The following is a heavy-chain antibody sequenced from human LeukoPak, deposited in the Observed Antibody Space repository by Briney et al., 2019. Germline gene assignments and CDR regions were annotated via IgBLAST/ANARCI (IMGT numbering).Heavy chain of an antibody. CDR2: IYTSGST. Sequence: SETLSLTCTVSGGSISSGSYYWSWIRQPAGKGLEWIGRIYTSGSTNYNPSLKSRVTILVDTSKNQFSLKLSSVTAADTAVYYCARDNRSSGPDYWGQGTLATVSS. D-gene: IGHD6-19*01. J-gene: IGHJ4*02. CDR3: ARDNRSSGPDY. V-gene: IGHV4-61*02. CDR1: GGSISSGSYY.